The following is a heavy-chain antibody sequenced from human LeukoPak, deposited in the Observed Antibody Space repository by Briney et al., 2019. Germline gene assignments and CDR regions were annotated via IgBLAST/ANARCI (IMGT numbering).Heavy chain of an antibody. V-gene: IGHV3-7*04. Sequence: GGSLRLSCAASGFTFSSYWMSWVRQAPGKGLEWVANIKQDGSEKYYVDSVKGRFTISRDNAKNSLYLQMNSLRAEDTAVYYCARVDYYDSTDFDYWGQGTLVTVSS. CDR1: GFTFSSYW. CDR2: IKQDGSEK. D-gene: IGHD3-22*01. J-gene: IGHJ4*02. CDR3: ARVDYYDSTDFDY.